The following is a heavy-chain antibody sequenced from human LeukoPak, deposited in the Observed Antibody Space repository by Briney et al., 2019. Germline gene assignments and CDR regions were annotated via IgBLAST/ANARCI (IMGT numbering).Heavy chain of an antibody. CDR3: TRHLGDGYNLLVGGSVPYYFDY. D-gene: IGHD5-24*01. Sequence: PGGSLRLSCAASGFTFGGSAMHWVRQASGKGLEWVGRIRSKANSYATAYAASVKGRFTISRDDSKDTAYLQMNSLKTEDTAVYYCTRHLGDGYNLLVGGSVPYYFDYWGQGTLVTVSS. J-gene: IGHJ4*02. CDR1: GFTFGGSA. V-gene: IGHV3-73*01. CDR2: IRSKANSYAT.